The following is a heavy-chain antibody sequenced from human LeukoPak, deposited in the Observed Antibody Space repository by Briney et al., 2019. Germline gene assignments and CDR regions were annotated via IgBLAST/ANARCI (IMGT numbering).Heavy chain of an antibody. CDR1: GFTFSSYA. V-gene: IGHV3-23*01. D-gene: IGHD3-3*01. CDR2: ISGSGGST. CDR3: AKVVMDFWSGYYGPVDY. Sequence: RAGGSLRRSCAVSGFTFSSYAMSWVRQAPGKGLEWVSAISGSGGSTYYADSVKGRFTISRDNSKNTLYLQMNSLRAEDTAVYYCAKVVMDFWSGYYGPVDYWGQGTLVTVSS. J-gene: IGHJ4*02.